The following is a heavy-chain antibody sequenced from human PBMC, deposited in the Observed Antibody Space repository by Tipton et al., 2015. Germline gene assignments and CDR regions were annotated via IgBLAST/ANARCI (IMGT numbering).Heavy chain of an antibody. CDR3: AREPRPIVVVAAGRWNSKCLDY. J-gene: IGHJ4*02. CDR2: ISSSSSYT. Sequence: SLRLSCAASGFTFSDYYMSWIRQAPGKGLEWVSYISSSSSYTNYADSVKGRFTISRDNAKNSLYLQMNSLRAEDTAVYYCAREPRPIVVVAAGRWNSKCLDYWGQGALVSVSS. CDR1: GFTFSDYY. V-gene: IGHV3-11*06. D-gene: IGHD2-2*01.